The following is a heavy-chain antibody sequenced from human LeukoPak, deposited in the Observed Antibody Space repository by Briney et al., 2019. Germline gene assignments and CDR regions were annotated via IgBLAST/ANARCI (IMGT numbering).Heavy chain of an antibody. Sequence: GGSLRLSCAASGFTFSSYSMNWVRQAPGKGLEWVSSISSSSSYIYYADSVKGRFTISRDNAKNSLYLQMNSLRAEDTAVYYCARGSTGVWFDPWGQGTLVTVSS. J-gene: IGHJ5*02. D-gene: IGHD4-11*01. CDR3: ARGSTGVWFDP. CDR1: GFTFSSYS. CDR2: ISSSSSYI. V-gene: IGHV3-21*01.